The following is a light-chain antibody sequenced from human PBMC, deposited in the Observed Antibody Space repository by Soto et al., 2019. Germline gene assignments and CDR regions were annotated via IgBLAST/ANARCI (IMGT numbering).Light chain of an antibody. CDR2: VAS. CDR1: QNINRY. J-gene: IGKJ4*01. CDR3: QQSYSSRLT. Sequence: DIQMTQSPSSLSASVGDRVTITCRASQNINRYLNWYQQKPGKALKVLILVASSLESGVPSRFSGSGSGTDFTLTISSLQPEDFATYYCQQSYSSRLTFGGGTKVEIK. V-gene: IGKV1-39*01.